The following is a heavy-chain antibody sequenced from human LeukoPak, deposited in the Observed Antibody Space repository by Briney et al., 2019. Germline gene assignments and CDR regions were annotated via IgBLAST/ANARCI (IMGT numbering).Heavy chain of an antibody. D-gene: IGHD3-22*01. CDR1: GFTFSSYW. V-gene: IGHV3-23*01. J-gene: IGHJ4*02. CDR2: ISGSGGST. Sequence: GGSLRLSCAASGFTFSSYWMSWVRQAPGKGLEWVSAISGSGGSTYYADSVKGRFTISRDNSKNTLYLQMNSLRAEDTAVYYCATGITMIVVVISGDYWGQGTLVTVSS. CDR3: ATGITMIVVVISGDY.